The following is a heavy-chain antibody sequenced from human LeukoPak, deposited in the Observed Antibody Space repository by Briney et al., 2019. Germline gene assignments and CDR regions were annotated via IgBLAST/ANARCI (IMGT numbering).Heavy chain of an antibody. CDR3: ARAPPILLWFGGYYFDY. CDR1: GGSISSGDYY. Sequence: SETLSLTCTVSGGSISSGDYYWRWVRQPPGKGLEWIGYIYYSGSTYYNPSLKSRVTISVDTSKNQFSLKLSSVTAADTAVYYCARAPPILLWFGGYYFDYWGQGTLVTVSS. CDR2: IYYSGST. V-gene: IGHV4-30-4*01. J-gene: IGHJ4*02. D-gene: IGHD3-10*01.